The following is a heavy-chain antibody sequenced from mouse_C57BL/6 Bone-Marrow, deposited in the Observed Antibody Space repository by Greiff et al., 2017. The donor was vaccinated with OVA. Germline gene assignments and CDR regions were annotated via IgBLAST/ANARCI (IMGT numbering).Heavy chain of an antibody. Sequence: QVQLQQSGPELVKPGASVKISCKASGYAFSSSWMNWVKQRPGKGLEWIGRIYPGDGDTNYNGKFKGKATLTADKSSSTAYMQLSSLTSEDSAVYFCARRAYYSNYPWYFDVWGTGTTVTVSS. CDR2: IYPGDGDT. CDR1: GYAFSSSW. D-gene: IGHD2-5*01. J-gene: IGHJ1*03. CDR3: ARRAYYSNYPWYFDV. V-gene: IGHV1-82*01.